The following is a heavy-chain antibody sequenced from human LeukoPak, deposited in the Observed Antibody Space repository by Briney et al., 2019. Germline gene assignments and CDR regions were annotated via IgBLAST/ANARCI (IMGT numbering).Heavy chain of an antibody. V-gene: IGHV3-30*02. CDR2: IRYDGSNK. CDR3: ARGRYYNTLTGFYTKEGFDV. J-gene: IGHJ3*01. CDR1: GFTFDDYA. Sequence: PGGSLRLSCAASGFTFDDYAMSWVRQAPGKGLEWVAFIRYDGSNKYYADSVKGRFTISRDNSKNTLYLQMNSLTAEDTAVYYCARGRYYNTLTGFYTKEGFDVWGQGTMVTISS. D-gene: IGHD3-9*01.